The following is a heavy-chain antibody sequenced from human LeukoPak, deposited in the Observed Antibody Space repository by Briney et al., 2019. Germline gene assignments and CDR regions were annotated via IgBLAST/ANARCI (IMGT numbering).Heavy chain of an antibody. CDR2: ISSSSTYI. CDR3: VRDAYSGAYGYDF. J-gene: IGHJ4*02. V-gene: IGHV3-21*01. CDR1: GFTLSSYS. Sequence: GGSLRLFCAASGFTLSSYSMNWVRQAPGKGLEWVSFISSSSTYIYYADSVMGRFTISRDNPKNSLYLQMNSLRAEDTAVYYCVRDAYSGAYGYDFWGQGTLVTVSS. D-gene: IGHD1-26*01.